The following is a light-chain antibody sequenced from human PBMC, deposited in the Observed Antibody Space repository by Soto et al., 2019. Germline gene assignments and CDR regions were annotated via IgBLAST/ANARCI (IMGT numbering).Light chain of an antibody. V-gene: IGKV1-5*03. CDR1: QSISTW. J-gene: IGKJ4*01. CDR3: QQYNTYPLT. CDR2: KAS. Sequence: DIQMTQSPSTLSASVGDRVTITCRASQSISTWLAWYQQKPGKAPKLLIYKASNLEGGVPSRFSGSGSGTESNITISSLQPDDFATYYCQQYNTYPLTFGGGTTVEIK.